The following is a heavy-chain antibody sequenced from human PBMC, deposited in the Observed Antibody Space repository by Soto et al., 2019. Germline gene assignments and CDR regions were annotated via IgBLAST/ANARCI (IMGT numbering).Heavy chain of an antibody. CDR1: GFTFNDHY. J-gene: IGHJ6*02. CDR2: MSGSGSSE. V-gene: IGHV3-11*04. D-gene: IGHD2-8*02. Sequence: GGSLRLSCAASGFTFNDHYIAWVRQAQGKGLEIVAHMSGSGSSEDYGDSVKGRFSICRDNFKIVFFLQKFFLRAAAAAVDYCASEISYVSGGHLCYGMGVWGQGTAVTVSS. CDR3: ASEISYVSGGHLCYGMGV.